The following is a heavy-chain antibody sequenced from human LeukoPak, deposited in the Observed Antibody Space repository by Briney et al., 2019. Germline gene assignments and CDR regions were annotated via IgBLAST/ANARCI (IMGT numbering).Heavy chain of an antibody. V-gene: IGHV4-59*01. CDR3: ARGTSTVTPFDY. Sequence: SETLSLTCTVSGGSISSYYWSWIRQPPGKGLEWIGYIYYSGSTNYDPSLKSRVTISVDTSKNQLSLKLSSVTAADTAVYYCARGTSTVTPFDYWGQGTLVTVSS. D-gene: IGHD4-11*01. CDR2: IYYSGST. CDR1: GGSISSYY. J-gene: IGHJ4*02.